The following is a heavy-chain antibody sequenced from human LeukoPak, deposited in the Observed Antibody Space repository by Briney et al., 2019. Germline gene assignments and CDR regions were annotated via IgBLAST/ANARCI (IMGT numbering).Heavy chain of an antibody. CDR2: IRYDGSNK. Sequence: PGGSLRLSCAASGFTFNSYGMHWVRQAPGKGLEWVAFIRYDGSNKYYADSVKGRFTISRDNSKNTLYLQMNSLRAEDTAVYYCARVLVVVMSGDNWFDPWGQGTLVTVSS. D-gene: IGHD3-22*01. J-gene: IGHJ5*02. V-gene: IGHV3-30*02. CDR3: ARVLVVVMSGDNWFDP. CDR1: GFTFNSYG.